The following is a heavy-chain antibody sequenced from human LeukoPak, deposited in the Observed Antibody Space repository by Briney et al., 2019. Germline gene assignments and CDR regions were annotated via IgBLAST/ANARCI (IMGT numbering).Heavy chain of an antibody. CDR2: IYHSGST. D-gene: IGHD3-16*02. Sequence: SETLSLTCTVSGGSISSYYWGWIRQPPGKGLEWIGSIYHSGSTYYNPSLKSRVTISVDTSKNQFSLKLSSVTAADTAVYYCARALGFIDQFDYWGQGTLVTVSS. CDR3: ARALGFIDQFDY. J-gene: IGHJ4*02. CDR1: GGSISSYY. V-gene: IGHV4-39*07.